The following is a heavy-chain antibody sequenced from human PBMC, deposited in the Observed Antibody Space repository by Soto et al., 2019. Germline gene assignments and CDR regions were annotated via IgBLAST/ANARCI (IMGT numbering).Heavy chain of an antibody. V-gene: IGHV1-46*01. CDR3: ARDLPPSIAAAGTGAFDI. J-gene: IGHJ3*02. CDR2: IKPSGGST. CDR1: GYAFTSYY. D-gene: IGHD6-13*01. Sequence: ASVKVSCKASGYAFTSYYMHWVRQAPGQGREWMGIIKPSGGSTSYAQKFQGRVTMTRDTSTSTVYMELSSLRSEDTAVYYCARDLPPSIAAAGTGAFDIWGQGXMVTV.